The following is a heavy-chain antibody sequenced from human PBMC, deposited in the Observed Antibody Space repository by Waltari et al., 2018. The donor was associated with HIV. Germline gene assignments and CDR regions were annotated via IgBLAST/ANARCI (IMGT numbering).Heavy chain of an antibody. CDR3: ARMPILGYGSYAFDY. V-gene: IGHV4-34*01. D-gene: IGHD6-13*01. J-gene: IGHJ4*02. Sequence: QVQLKQWGAGLLKPSETLSLTCAVYSESFSGNYWSWIRQPPGKGLEWIGDVNHSGSTNYNPSLKSRVTISVDTSKNQFSLRLTSVTAADTALYYCARMPILGYGSYAFDYWGQGMLVTVSS. CDR1: SESFSGNY. CDR2: VNHSGST.